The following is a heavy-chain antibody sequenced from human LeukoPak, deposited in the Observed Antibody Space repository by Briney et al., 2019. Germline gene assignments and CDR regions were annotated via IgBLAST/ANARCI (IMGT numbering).Heavy chain of an antibody. D-gene: IGHD3-10*01. J-gene: IGHJ6*02. CDR1: GFTFSDYY. Sequence: GGSLRLSCAASGFTFSDYYMSWIRQAPGKGLEWVSYISSSGSTIYYADSVKGRFTISRDNAKNSLCLQMNSLRAEDTAVYYCARDGEGYYGSGSYFRPYYYYYGMDVWGQGTTVTVSS. CDR2: ISSSGSTI. V-gene: IGHV3-11*01. CDR3: ARDGEGYYGSGSYFRPYYYYYGMDV.